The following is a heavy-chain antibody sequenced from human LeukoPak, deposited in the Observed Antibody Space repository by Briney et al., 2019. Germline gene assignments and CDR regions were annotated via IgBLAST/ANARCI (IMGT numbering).Heavy chain of an antibody. CDR3: ARGGGYSSSWSY. D-gene: IGHD6-13*01. CDR1: GGSFSSYY. Sequence: PSETLPLTCAVYGGSFSSYYWNWIRQPPGKGLEWIGYIYYTGSTNYNPSLKSRVTISVDTSKNQFSLKLSSVTAADTAVYYCARGGGYSSSWSYWGQGTLVTVSS. V-gene: IGHV4-59*01. CDR2: IYYTGST. J-gene: IGHJ4*02.